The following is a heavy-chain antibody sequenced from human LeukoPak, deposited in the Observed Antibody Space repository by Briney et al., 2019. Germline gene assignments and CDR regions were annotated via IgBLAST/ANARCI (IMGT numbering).Heavy chain of an antibody. CDR1: GFTFSSYA. CDR3: ARVSSGGVCFQSDF. J-gene: IGHJ4*02. Sequence: GGSLRLSCAASGFTFSSYAMNWVRQAPGKGLEWVSTISAGGGGTYYAGSVKGRFTISRDNSKNTLYLQMNSLRAEDTAIYYCARVSSGGVCFQSDFWGQGTLVTVSS. D-gene: IGHD2-21*01. CDR2: ISAGGGGT. V-gene: IGHV3-23*01.